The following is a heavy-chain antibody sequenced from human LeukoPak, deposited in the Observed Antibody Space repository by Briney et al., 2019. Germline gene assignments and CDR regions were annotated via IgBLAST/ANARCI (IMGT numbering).Heavy chain of an antibody. CDR1: GVSLSLFY. CDR3: ARDKSGIGALGDDTFFGLDV. J-gene: IGHJ3*01. D-gene: IGHD3-10*01. Sequence: PSDTLSLPCTVSGVSLSLFYWIWIRHPPGKGLEWMGHVYYSGCIHQNPPLRSRVTLSVDTSRNQFSMKMSSVTTADTAVYYCARDKSGIGALGDDTFFGLDVWGQGTMVTVSS. V-gene: IGHV4-59*01. CDR2: VYYSGCI.